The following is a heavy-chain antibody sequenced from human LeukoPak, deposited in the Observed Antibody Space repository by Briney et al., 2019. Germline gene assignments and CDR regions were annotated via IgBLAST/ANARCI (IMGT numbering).Heavy chain of an antibody. CDR3: ARRTPSSMGSFSSYYMDV. J-gene: IGHJ6*03. CDR1: GGSFSGYY. CDR2: INHSGST. Sequence: PSETLSLACAVYGGSFSGYYWSWIRQPPGKGLEWIGEINHSGSTNYNPSLKSRVTISVDTSKNQFSLQLNSVTPEDTAVYYCARRTPSSMGSFSSYYMDVWGIGTTVTVSS. D-gene: IGHD6-6*01. V-gene: IGHV4-34*01.